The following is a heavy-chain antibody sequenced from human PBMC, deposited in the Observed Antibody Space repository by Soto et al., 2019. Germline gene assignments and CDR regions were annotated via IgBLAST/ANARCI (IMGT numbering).Heavy chain of an antibody. CDR3: ARGLSDCSGGSCPYWGWFDP. D-gene: IGHD2-15*01. CDR1: GGSFSGYY. CDR2: INHSGST. V-gene: IGHV4-34*01. J-gene: IGHJ5*02. Sequence: SETLSLTCAVYGGSFSGYYWSWIRQPPGKGLEWIGEINHSGSTNYNPSLKSRVTISVDTSKNQFSLKLSSVTAADTAVYYCARGLSDCSGGSCPYWGWFDPWGQGTLVTVSS.